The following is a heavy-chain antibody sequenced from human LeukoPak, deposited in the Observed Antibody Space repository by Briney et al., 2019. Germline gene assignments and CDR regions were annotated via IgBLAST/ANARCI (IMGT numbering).Heavy chain of an antibody. CDR3: AKVGDYDFWSGLRGGYMDV. V-gene: IGHV3-23*01. Sequence: PGGSLRLSCAASGFTFSSYAMSWVRQAPGKGLEWVSAISGSGGSTYYADSVKGRFTISRDNSKNTLYLQMNSLRAEDTAVYYCAKVGDYDFWSGLRGGYMDVWGKGTTVTVSS. CDR1: GFTFSSYA. J-gene: IGHJ6*03. CDR2: ISGSGGST. D-gene: IGHD3-3*01.